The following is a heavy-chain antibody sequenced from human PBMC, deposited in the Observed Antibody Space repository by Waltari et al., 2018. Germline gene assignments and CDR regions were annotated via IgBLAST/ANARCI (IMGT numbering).Heavy chain of an antibody. Sequence: QVQLVQSGAEVKKPGASVKVSCKASGYTFTSYYMHWVRQAPGQGLEWMGIINRSGGSTSYAQKFQGRVTMTRDTSTSTVYMELSSLRSEDTAVYYCARDQTYYYDSSGSTGDYWGQGTLVTVSS. V-gene: IGHV1-46*01. CDR2: INRSGGST. CDR1: GYTFTSYY. D-gene: IGHD3-22*01. J-gene: IGHJ4*02. CDR3: ARDQTYYYDSSGSTGDY.